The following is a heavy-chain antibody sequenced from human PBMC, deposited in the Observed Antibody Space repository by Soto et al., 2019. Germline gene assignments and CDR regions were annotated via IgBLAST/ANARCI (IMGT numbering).Heavy chain of an antibody. CDR1: GGTFSSYA. V-gene: IGHV1-69*06. J-gene: IGHJ4*02. CDR3: ARVGRYYYGSGSYFDY. CDR2: IIPIFGTA. Sequence: QVQLVQSGAEVKKPGSSVKVSCKASGGTFSSYAISWVRQAPGQGLEWMGGIIPIFGTANYAQKFQGGVTITADKSTSTAYMELSSLRSEDTAVYYCARVGRYYYGSGSYFDYWGQGTLVTVSS. D-gene: IGHD3-10*01.